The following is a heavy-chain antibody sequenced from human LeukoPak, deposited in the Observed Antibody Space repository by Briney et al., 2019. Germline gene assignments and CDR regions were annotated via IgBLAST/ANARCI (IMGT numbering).Heavy chain of an antibody. D-gene: IGHD1/OR15-1a*01. J-gene: IGHJ4*02. CDR2: FDPEDGET. Sequence: GASVKVSCKVSGYTLTELSMHWVRQAPGKGLEWMGGFDPEDGETIYAQKFQGRVTMTEDTSTDTAYMELSSLRSEDTAVYYCAKDPEQAGPPDYWGQGTLVTVSS. V-gene: IGHV1-24*01. CDR1: GYTLTELS. CDR3: AKDPEQAGPPDY.